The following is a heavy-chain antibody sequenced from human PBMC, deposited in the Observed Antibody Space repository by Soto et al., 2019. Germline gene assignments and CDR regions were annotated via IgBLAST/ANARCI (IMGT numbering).Heavy chain of an antibody. J-gene: IGHJ4*02. D-gene: IGHD1-26*01. CDR1: GFTFDDYG. CDR3: ARGRVVGATCPFDY. V-gene: IGHV3-20*04. CDR2: INCNGGST. Sequence: EVQLVESGGGVVRPGGSLRLSCAASGFTFDDYGMSWVRQAPGKGLEWFSGINCNGGSTGYADSVKGRFTISRDNAKNSLYRQKNSLRAEDTALYYCARGRVVGATCPFDYWGQGPLVTVSS.